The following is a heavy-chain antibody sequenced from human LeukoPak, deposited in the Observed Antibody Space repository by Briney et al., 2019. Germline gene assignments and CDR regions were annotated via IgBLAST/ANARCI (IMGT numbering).Heavy chain of an antibody. J-gene: IGHJ6*04. V-gene: IGHV4-4*07. CDR1: TGSINDYY. CDR2: IYSSGGT. Sequence: SETLSLTRTVSTGSINDYYWSWVRQPAGKGLEWLGRIYSSGGTTYNPSLKSRITMSVDTSKNQFSLKMTSVTAADTAVYYCAREGKWFGTYYYCLDVWGKGTTVTVSS. D-gene: IGHD3-10*01. CDR3: AREGKWFGTYYYCLDV.